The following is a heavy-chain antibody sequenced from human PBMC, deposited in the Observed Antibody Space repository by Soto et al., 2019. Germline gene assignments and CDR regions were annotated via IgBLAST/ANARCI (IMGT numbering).Heavy chain of an antibody. J-gene: IGHJ4*02. CDR2: ISGSGGST. CDR1: GFTFSVYA. V-gene: IGHV3-23*01. CDR3: AKAQIGGYSYGYYFDY. Sequence: PGGSLRLSCAASGFTFSVYAMSWVRQPPGKGLEWVSTISGSGGSTYYADSVKGRFTISRDNSKNTLYLQMNSLRAEDTAVYYCAKAQIGGYSYGYYFDYWGQGTLVTVSS. D-gene: IGHD5-18*01.